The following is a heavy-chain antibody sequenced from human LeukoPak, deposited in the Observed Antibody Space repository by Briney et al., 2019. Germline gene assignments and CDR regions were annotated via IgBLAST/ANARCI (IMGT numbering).Heavy chain of an antibody. CDR2: ISYDGSNK. Sequence: PGRSLRLSCAASGFTFSSYAMHWVRQAPGKGLEWVAVISYDGSNKYYADSVKGRFTISRDNSKNTLYLQMNSLRAEDTAVYYCARDPYSTTSNRIDYRGQGTLVTVSS. J-gene: IGHJ4*02. V-gene: IGHV3-30-3*01. CDR1: GFTFSSYA. D-gene: IGHD6-13*01. CDR3: ARDPYSTTSNRIDY.